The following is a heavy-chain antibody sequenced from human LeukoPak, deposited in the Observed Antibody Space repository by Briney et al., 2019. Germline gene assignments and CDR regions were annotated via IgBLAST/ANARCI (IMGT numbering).Heavy chain of an antibody. V-gene: IGHV3-49*04. CDR2: IRRRAFGETA. D-gene: IGHD3-16*01. J-gene: IGHJ6*02. CDR3: TRGGATAGYGNDV. Sequence: GGSLRLSCTASGFTFGDYAVSWVRRAPGRGLEWVGLIRRRAFGETADYAASVKGRFTISRDDSKSIAYLQMNSLKTEDTAVYFCTRGGATAGYGNDVWGQGTTVTVSS. CDR1: GFTFGDYA.